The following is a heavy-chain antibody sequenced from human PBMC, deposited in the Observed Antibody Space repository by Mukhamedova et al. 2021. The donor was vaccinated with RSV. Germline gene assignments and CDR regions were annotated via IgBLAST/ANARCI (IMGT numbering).Heavy chain of an antibody. J-gene: IGHJ4*01. CDR2: ITYDGTEK. CDR1: GFSFSTYS. D-gene: IGHD1-26*01. V-gene: IGHV3-30*18. Sequence: GFSFSTYSMHWVRQAPGKGLERVAVITYDGTEKFYADSVRGRFTVSRDNSKNTLYLQMNSLRAEDTAVYSCAKDKGGTYLVDYWG. CDR3: AKDKGGTYLVDY.